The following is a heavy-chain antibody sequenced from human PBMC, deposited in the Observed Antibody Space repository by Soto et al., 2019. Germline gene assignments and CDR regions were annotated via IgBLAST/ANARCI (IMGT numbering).Heavy chain of an antibody. V-gene: IGHV3-48*02. Sequence: EVQLVESGGGLVQPGGSLRLSCAASGFTFSSYYMTWARQAPGKGLEWVSCISGSGSAIYYADSVKGRFTISRDNAKNSLYLQMNSLRDEDTAVYYCAPPGYYGLDVWGQGNTVTVSS. CDR1: GFTFSSYY. CDR3: APPGYYGLDV. CDR2: ISGSGSAI. J-gene: IGHJ6*02.